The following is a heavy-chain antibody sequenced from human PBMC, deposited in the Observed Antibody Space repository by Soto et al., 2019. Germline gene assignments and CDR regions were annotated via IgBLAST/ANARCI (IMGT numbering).Heavy chain of an antibody. Sequence: SETLSLTCTVSGDSISSSNYYWGWIRQPPGKGLEWIGTIYYSGNTHYNPSLKSRVTLSVDTSKNQFSLKLSSVTAADTAVYYCARLGYCSGGSCYPGDNWFDPWGQGTLVTVSS. CDR1: GDSISSSNYY. CDR2: IYYSGNT. D-gene: IGHD2-15*01. CDR3: ARLGYCSGGSCYPGDNWFDP. J-gene: IGHJ5*02. V-gene: IGHV4-39*01.